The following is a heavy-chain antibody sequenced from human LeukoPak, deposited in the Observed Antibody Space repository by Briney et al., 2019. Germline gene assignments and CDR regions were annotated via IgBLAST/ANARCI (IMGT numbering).Heavy chain of an antibody. V-gene: IGHV3-74*01. Sequence: PGGSLRLSCAASGFTLSRYWMHWVRQAPGKGLVWVSRINTDGISTAYADSVRGRFTISRDNAKNTLYLQMNSLRAEDTAVYYCATGIDPYCDRWFDPGGQGTLVTASS. D-gene: IGHD1-26*01. CDR2: INTDGIST. CDR3: ATGIDPYCDRWFDP. J-gene: IGHJ5*02. CDR1: GFTLSRYW.